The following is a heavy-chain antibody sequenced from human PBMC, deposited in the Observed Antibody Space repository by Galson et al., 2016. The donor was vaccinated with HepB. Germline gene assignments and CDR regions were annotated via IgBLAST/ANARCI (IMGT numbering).Heavy chain of an antibody. J-gene: IGHJ4*02. D-gene: IGHD6-6*01. CDR3: ATERPFSSFFEY. CDR1: GDSVSSYSGA. CDR2: TYYRSKWYN. V-gene: IGHV6-1*01. Sequence: CAISGDSVSSYSGAWNWIRQSPSRGLEWLGRTYYRSKWYNDYAVSVKSRITIHPDTSTNQFSLQLNSVTPEDTAVCYCATERPFSSFFEYWGQGILVTVSS.